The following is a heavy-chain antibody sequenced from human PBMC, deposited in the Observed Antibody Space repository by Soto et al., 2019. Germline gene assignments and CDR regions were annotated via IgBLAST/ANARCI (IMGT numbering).Heavy chain of an antibody. V-gene: IGHV3-30-3*01. J-gene: IGHJ4*02. Sequence: QVHLVQSGGGVVQSGRSLRLSCAGSGFTFSSFGLHWVRQAPGKGLEWLAVITFDGTIKYYADSVRGRFSVSRDNSQSILWLQMSSLRAEDTAVYYCARDGEEYTWNAELYYITHWGQGALVTVSS. D-gene: IGHD1-20*01. CDR1: GFTFSSFG. CDR3: ARDGEEYTWNAELYYITH. CDR2: ITFDGTIK.